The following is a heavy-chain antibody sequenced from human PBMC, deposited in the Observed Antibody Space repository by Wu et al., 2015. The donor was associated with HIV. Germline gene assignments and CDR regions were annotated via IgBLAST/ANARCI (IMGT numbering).Heavy chain of an antibody. Sequence: QVQLVQSGAEVKKPGASVKVSCQTSGYRFTDFHIYWVRQAPGQGLEWMGWLNPYSGNTNFAQRFKGRVTVTRDTSINTAFLELSGLTSDDTAIYYCARGSSPWLVPPSFWGQGTLVTVSS. CDR3: ARGSSPWLVPPSF. J-gene: IGHJ4*02. CDR1: GYRFTDFH. D-gene: IGHD6-19*01. V-gene: IGHV1-2*02. CDR2: LNPYSGNT.